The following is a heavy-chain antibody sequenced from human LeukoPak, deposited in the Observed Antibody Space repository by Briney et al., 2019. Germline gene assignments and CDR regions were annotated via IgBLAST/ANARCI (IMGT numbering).Heavy chain of an antibody. Sequence: PGRSLRLSCAASGFTFNDHAMYWVRQAPGKGLEWVSCMNWNSDNIVYADSVKGRFTISRDNAKNSLFLQMNSLRAEDTSVYYCARASYYCATPGLGAVDMWGQGTLVTVSS. CDR3: ARASYYCATPGLGAVDM. V-gene: IGHV3-9*01. CDR2: MNWNSDNI. D-gene: IGHD2-15*01. J-gene: IGHJ3*02. CDR1: GFTFNDHA.